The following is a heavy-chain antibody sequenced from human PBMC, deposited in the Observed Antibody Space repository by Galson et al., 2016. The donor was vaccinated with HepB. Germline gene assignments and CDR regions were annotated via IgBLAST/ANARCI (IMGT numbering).Heavy chain of an antibody. J-gene: IGHJ4*02. CDR3: VRDGRIRSGSFRRWDY. CDR2: ISSRTRTT. CDR1: GLTFSSYN. D-gene: IGHD3-3*01. Sequence: SLRLSCAVSGLTFSSYNMNWVRQAPGKGLEWVSHISSRTRTTYYADSVKGRFTISRDNAKNSLYLQMNSLRAEDTAVYYCVRDGRIRSGSFRRWDYWGRGTLVTVSS. V-gene: IGHV3-48*01.